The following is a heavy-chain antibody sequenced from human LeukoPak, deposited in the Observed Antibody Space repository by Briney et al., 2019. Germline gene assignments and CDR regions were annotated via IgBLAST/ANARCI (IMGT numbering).Heavy chain of an antibody. V-gene: IGHV4-39*07. CDR3: AREADGGKGPNLDY. J-gene: IGHJ4*02. Sequence: SETLSLTCTVSGGSISSSSYYWGWIRQPPGKGLEWIGTIHYSGSTNYNQSLKSRVTISVDESKNQFSLKLSSVTAADTAVYYCAREADGGKGPNLDYWGQGTLVTVSS. CDR1: GGSISSSSYY. CDR2: IHYSGST. D-gene: IGHD4-23*01.